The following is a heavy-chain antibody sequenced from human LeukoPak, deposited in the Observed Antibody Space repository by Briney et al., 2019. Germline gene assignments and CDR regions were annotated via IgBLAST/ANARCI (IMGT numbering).Heavy chain of an antibody. Sequence: GGSLRLSCAASGFTFSSYSMNWVRQAPGKGLEWVSYISSSSSTIYYADSVKGRFTISRDNAKNSLYLQMNSLRAEDTAVYYCARDHPSYYGSGSYYNWGQGTLVTVSS. J-gene: IGHJ4*02. CDR2: ISSSSSTI. CDR3: ARDHPSYYGSGSYYN. V-gene: IGHV3-48*01. CDR1: GFTFSSYS. D-gene: IGHD3-10*01.